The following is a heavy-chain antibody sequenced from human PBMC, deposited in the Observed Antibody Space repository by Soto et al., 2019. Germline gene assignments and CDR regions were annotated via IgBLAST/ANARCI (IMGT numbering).Heavy chain of an antibody. D-gene: IGHD6-19*01. Sequence: SETLSLTCTVSGGSISSYYWSWIRQPAGKGLEWIGRIYNSGSTNYNPSLKSRVTISVDTSKNQFSLKLSSVTAADTAVYYCARDMGAVSGWSPFDYWGQGTLVTVSS. CDR3: ARDMGAVSGWSPFDY. CDR1: GGSISSYY. J-gene: IGHJ4*02. V-gene: IGHV4-4*07. CDR2: IYNSGST.